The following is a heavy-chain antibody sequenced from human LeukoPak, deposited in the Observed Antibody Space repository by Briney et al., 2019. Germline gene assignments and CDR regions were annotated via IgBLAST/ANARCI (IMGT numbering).Heavy chain of an antibody. CDR3: ARSTFSSNWNL. Sequence: TSETLSLTCTVSGGSITDYYWSWIRHSSGKGLEWIGYMYYSGSAYYSPSLKTRVTISVDTSKNQFSLKLTSVTAADTAAYYCARSTFSSNWNLWGQGTLVTVSS. CDR2: MYYSGSA. V-gene: IGHV4-59*08. J-gene: IGHJ4*02. CDR1: GGSITDYY. D-gene: IGHD6-13*01.